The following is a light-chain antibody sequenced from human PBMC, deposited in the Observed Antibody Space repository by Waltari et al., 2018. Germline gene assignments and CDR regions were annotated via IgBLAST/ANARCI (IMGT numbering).Light chain of an antibody. Sequence: EIVLTQSPGTLSLSPGARATLPCKASQSVKRALAWYQQKPGQAPRLLIYGIFDRAAGTPDRFSGSGSGTDFSLTISRLEPEDFAVYYCQHYLRLPVTFGQGTRVEVK. V-gene: IGKV3-20*01. CDR3: QHYLRLPVT. CDR1: QSVKRA. J-gene: IGKJ1*01. CDR2: GIF.